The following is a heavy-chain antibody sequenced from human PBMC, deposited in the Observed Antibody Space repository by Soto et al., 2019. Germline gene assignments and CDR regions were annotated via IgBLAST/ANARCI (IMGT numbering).Heavy chain of an antibody. CDR1: GDSVSGTHW. V-gene: IGHV4-4*02. J-gene: IGHJ4*02. CDR2: IHHSGSF. CDR3: VRAPHY. Sequence: QVQLQESGPGLVKPSMTLSLTCAVSGDSVSGTHWWSWVRQPPGKGLEWIGEIHHSGSFNYSPSLKTRVTISVDMPKHQFSLKLTSVTAADTAVYYCVRAPHYWGQGTLVTVSS.